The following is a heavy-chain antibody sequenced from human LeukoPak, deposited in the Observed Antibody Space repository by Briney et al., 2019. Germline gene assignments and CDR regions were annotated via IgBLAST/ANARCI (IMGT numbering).Heavy chain of an antibody. CDR1: GYTFTGYY. D-gene: IGHD6-19*01. Sequence: ASVKVSCRASGYTFTGYYLHWVRQAPGQGPEWMGWINPNSGDTHSAQKFQGRVTMTRDTSISTGYMELSRLTSDDTAVYYCARALLVLAGTNFDYWGQGSLVTVSS. CDR3: ARALLVLAGTNFDY. J-gene: IGHJ4*02. CDR2: INPNSGDT. V-gene: IGHV1-2*02.